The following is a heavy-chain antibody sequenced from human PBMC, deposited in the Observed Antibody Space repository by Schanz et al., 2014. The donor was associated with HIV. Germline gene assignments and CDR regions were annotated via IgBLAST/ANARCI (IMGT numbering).Heavy chain of an antibody. CDR1: GFTFSTND. CDR2: ISHNGNND. CDR3: AKAGLFFGQLWLGFFDY. J-gene: IGHJ4*02. D-gene: IGHD3-10*01. Sequence: QVQLVESGGGVVQPGKSLRLSCAASGFTFSTNDMHWVRQLPGKVLEWVAVISHNGNNDYYAESVKGRFTISRDNSKNTLDLQMNNLKPEDTAVYYCAKAGLFFGQLWLGFFDYWGQGAQVTVSS. V-gene: IGHV3-30*18.